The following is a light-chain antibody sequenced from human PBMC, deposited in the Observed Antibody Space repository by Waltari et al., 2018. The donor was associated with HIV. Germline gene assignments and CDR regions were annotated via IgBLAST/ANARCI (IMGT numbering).Light chain of an antibody. J-gene: IGLJ2*01. CDR2: NND. CDR3: GTWDNSLSGLV. V-gene: IGLV1-51*01. Sequence: QSLLTQPASVSAAPGQKVTISCSGSSSTIGINPVSWFQQLPGTAPKVLIYNNDRRPSGIPDRFSGSKSGTSATLVITGLHTGDEAEYYCGTWDNSLSGLVFGGGTILTVL. CDR1: SSTIGINP.